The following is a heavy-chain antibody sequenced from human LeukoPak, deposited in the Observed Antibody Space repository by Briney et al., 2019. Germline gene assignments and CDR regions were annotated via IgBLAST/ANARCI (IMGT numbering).Heavy chain of an antibody. J-gene: IGHJ4*02. CDR1: GFTFGSYA. Sequence: PGGSLRLSCAASGFTFGSYAIGWVRQAPGKGLEWVSAVSASGPNTYYADSVKGRFTVSRDNSKNTLYLQMSSLRADDTAVYYCARGRGSSRYYFDYWGREPWSPSP. V-gene: IGHV3-23*01. CDR3: ARGRGSSRYYFDY. D-gene: IGHD1-26*01. CDR2: VSASGPNT.